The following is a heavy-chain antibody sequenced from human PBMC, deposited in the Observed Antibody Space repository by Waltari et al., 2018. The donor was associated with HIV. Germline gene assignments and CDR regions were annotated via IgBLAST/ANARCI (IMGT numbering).Heavy chain of an antibody. J-gene: IGHJ4*02. CDR1: GGSIRISY. CDR3: ARDLSRYYGSGYFDY. Sequence: QVQLQESGPGLVKPSEPLSLPCTVSGGSIRISYCRWLRRPPGKGLEWIGYIYYSGSTNYNPSLKSRVTISVDTSKNQFSLKLSSVTAADTAVYYCARDLSRYYGSGYFDYWGQGTLVTVSS. V-gene: IGHV4-59*01. CDR2: IYYSGST. D-gene: IGHD3-10*01.